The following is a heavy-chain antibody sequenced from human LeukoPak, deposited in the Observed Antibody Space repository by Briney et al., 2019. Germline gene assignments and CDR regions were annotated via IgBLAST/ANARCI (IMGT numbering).Heavy chain of an antibody. D-gene: IGHD1-26*01. V-gene: IGHV1-24*01. CDR2: FDPEDGET. CDR1: GYTLTELS. CDR3: ATAQVGAMHIDY. J-gene: IGHJ4*02. Sequence: ASVTVSCKVSGYTLTELSMHWVRQAPGKGLEWMGGFDPEDGETIYAQKFQGRVTMTEDTSTDTAYMELSSLRSEDTAVYYCATAQVGAMHIDYWGQGTLVTVSS.